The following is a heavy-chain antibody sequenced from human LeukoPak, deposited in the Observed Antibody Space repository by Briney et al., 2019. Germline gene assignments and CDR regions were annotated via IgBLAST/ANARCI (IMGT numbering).Heavy chain of an antibody. CDR2: IYYSGST. J-gene: IGHJ3*02. Sequence: SGTLSLTCTVSGGSISSGDYYWSWIRQPPGKGLEWIGYIYYSGSTYYNPSLKSRVTISVDTSKNQFSLKLSSVTAADTAVYYCARVRIVVVPATANYAFDIWGQGTMVTVSS. CDR1: GGSISSGDYY. V-gene: IGHV4-30-4*08. D-gene: IGHD2-2*01. CDR3: ARVRIVVVPATANYAFDI.